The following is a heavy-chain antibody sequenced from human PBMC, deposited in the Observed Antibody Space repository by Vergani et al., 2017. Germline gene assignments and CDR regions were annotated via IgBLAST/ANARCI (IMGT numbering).Heavy chain of an antibody. CDR2: ISSSGSTI. D-gene: IGHD5-24*01. V-gene: IGHV3-48*03. CDR1: GFTFSSYE. Sequence: EVQLVESGGGLVQPGGSLRLSCAASGFTFSSYEMNWVRQAPGKGLEWVSYISSSGSTIYYADSVKGRFTISRDNAKNSLYLQMNSLRAEDTAVYYCAKDKERWLQLWYFDLWGRGTLVTVSS. CDR3: AKDKERWLQLWYFDL. J-gene: IGHJ2*01.